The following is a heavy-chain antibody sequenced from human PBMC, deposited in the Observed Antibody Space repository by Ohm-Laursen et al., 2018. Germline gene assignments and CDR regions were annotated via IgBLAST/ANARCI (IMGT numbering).Heavy chain of an antibody. D-gene: IGHD5-12*01. CDR3: TTDGALGYSGYLDY. J-gene: IGHJ4*02. V-gene: IGHV3-15*01. CDR1: GFSFTSYA. CDR2: IKSKTDGGTT. Sequence: SLRLSCAASGFSFTSYAMSWVRQAPGRGLEWVGRIKSKTDGGTTDYAAPVKGRFTISRDDSKNTLYLQMNSLKTEDTAVYYCTTDGALGYSGYLDYWGQGTLVTVSS.